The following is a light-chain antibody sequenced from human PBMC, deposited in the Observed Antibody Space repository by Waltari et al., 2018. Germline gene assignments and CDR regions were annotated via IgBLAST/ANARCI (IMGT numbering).Light chain of an antibody. CDR2: EVS. CDR3: SSYTSSISWV. Sequence: QSALTQPASVSGSPGQSITISCTGTSSDVGGYNYVSWYQHHPGKAPKLMMYEVSNRPSGVSNRFSGSKSGNTASLTISGLQAEDEAHYYCSSYTSSISWVFGGGTKLTVL. V-gene: IGLV2-14*01. J-gene: IGLJ3*02. CDR1: SSDVGGYNY.